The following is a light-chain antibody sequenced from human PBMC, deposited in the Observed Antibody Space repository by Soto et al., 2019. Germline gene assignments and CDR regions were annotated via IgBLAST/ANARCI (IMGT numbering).Light chain of an antibody. Sequence: QSVLMQPPSVSAAPGQKVTISCSGSNSNIGNNYVSWYQQLPGTAPKLLIYDNYKRPSGIPDRFTGSKSGTSATLGITGLQTWDEADCYCGTGDSSLRAYGFGTGSKGPV. CDR3: GTGDSSLRAYG. J-gene: IGLJ1*01. CDR2: DNY. V-gene: IGLV1-51*01. CDR1: NSNIGNNY.